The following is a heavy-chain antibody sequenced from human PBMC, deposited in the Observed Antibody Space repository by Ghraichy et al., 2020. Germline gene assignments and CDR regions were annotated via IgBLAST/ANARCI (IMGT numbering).Heavy chain of an antibody. J-gene: IGHJ3*02. CDR2: MNPNSGNT. CDR1: GYTFTSYD. V-gene: IGHV1-8*01. D-gene: IGHD2-2*01. Sequence: ASVKVSCKASGYTFTSYDINWVRQATGQGLEWMGWMNPNSGNTGYAQKFQGRVTMTRNTSISTAYMELSSLRSEDTAVYYCARQCSSTSCYGGSDAFDIWGQGTMVTVSS. CDR3: ARQCSSTSCYGGSDAFDI.